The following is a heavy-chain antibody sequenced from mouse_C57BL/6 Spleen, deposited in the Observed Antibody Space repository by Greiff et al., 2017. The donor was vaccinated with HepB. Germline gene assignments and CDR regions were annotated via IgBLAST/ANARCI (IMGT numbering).Heavy chain of an antibody. CDR1: GFTFSDYG. J-gene: IGHJ4*01. V-gene: IGHV5-17*01. CDR3: ARYGHQEDAMDY. D-gene: IGHD1-1*02. Sequence: EVKVVESGGGLVKPGGSLKLSCAASGFTFSDYGMHWVRQAPEKGLEWVAYISSGSSTIYYADTVKGRFTISRDNAKNTLFLQMTSLRSEDTAMYYCARYGHQEDAMDYWGQGTSVTVSS. CDR2: ISSGSSTI.